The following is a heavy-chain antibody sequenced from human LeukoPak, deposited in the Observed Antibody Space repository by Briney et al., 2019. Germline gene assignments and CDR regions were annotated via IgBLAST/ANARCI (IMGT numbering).Heavy chain of an antibody. V-gene: IGHV3-23*01. CDR2: ISGSGGST. CDR3: AKEGWPFGGCDEVDY. J-gene: IGHJ4*02. Sequence: GGSLRLSCAASGFTFSSYAMSWVRQAPGKGLEWVSAISGSGGSTYYADSVKGRFTISRDTSKNTLYLQTNSLRAENTAVYYVAKEGWPFGGCDEVDYWGQGTLVTVSS. CDR1: GFTFSSYA. D-gene: IGHD3-10*01.